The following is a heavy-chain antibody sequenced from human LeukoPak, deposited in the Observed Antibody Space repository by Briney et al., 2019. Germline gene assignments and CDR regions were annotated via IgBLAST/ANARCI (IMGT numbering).Heavy chain of an antibody. V-gene: IGHV3-30*02. D-gene: IGHD5-24*01. CDR3: ARVGEKAFHLWPEIDY. J-gene: IGHJ4*02. CDR2: IRYDGSNK. Sequence: GGSLRLSCAASGFTFSSYGIHWVRQAPGKGLEWVAFIRYDGSNKYHADSVKGRFTISRDNSKYTVYLQMNSLRAEDTAVYYCARVGEKAFHLWPEIDYWGQGTLVTVSS. CDR1: GFTFSSYG.